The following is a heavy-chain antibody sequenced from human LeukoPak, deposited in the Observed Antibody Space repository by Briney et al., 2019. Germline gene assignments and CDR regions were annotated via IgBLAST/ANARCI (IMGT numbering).Heavy chain of an antibody. D-gene: IGHD5-18*01. V-gene: IGHV3-21*01. J-gene: IGHJ4*02. CDR2: ISTSSSYI. CDR1: GFAFSSYS. CDR3: AREEGGYNYGPFDN. Sequence: PGGSQRLSCVASGFAFSSYSMNWVRQAPGKGLEWVSSISTSSSYIYYADSVKGRFTISRDNAKNSLYLQMHSLRAEDTAVYYRAREEGGYNYGPFDNWGQGTLVTVSS.